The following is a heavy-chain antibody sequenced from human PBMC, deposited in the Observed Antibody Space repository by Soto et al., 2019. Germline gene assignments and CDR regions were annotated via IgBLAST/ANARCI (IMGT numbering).Heavy chain of an antibody. J-gene: IGHJ3*02. CDR2: IYHSGST. V-gene: IGHV4-4*02. Sequence: SETLSLTCAVSSGSISSSNWWSWVRQPPGKGLEWIGEIYHSGSTNYNPSLKSRVTISVDKSKNQFSLKLSSVTAADTAVYYCARFLRRLNAFDIWGQGTMGTVSS. CDR1: SGSISSSNW. CDR3: ARFLRRLNAFDI.